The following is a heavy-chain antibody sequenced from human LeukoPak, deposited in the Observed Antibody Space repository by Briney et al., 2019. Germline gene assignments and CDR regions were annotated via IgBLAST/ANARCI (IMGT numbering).Heavy chain of an antibody. CDR2: ISGYNGKT. CDR3: AREQGTTTVVTPGY. Sequence: ASVKVSCKASGYTFNTYGITWVRQAPGQGLEWMGWISGYNGKTKYAQKLQDRVTMTTDTSTTTAYMELRSLRSDDTAVYYCAREQGTTTVVTPGYWGQGTLVTVSS. CDR1: GYTFNTYG. D-gene: IGHD4-23*01. J-gene: IGHJ4*02. V-gene: IGHV1-18*01.